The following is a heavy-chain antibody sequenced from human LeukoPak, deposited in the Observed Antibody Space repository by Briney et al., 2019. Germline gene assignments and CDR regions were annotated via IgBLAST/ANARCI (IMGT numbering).Heavy chain of an antibody. D-gene: IGHD1-26*01. V-gene: IGHV3-21*01. CDR1: GFTFSSYS. Sequence: GGSLRLSCAASGFTFSSYSMNWVRQAPGKGLEWVSSISSSSSYIYYADSVKGRFTISRDNAKNSLYLQMNSLRAEDTAVYYCARDQEGATGDFDYWGQGTLVTVSS. CDR2: ISSSSSYI. J-gene: IGHJ4*02. CDR3: ARDQEGATGDFDY.